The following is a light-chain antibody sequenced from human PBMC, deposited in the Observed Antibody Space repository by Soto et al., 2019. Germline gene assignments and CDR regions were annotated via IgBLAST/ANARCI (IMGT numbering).Light chain of an antibody. V-gene: IGKV1-5*01. CDR3: EKYDNYPLT. J-gene: IGKJ4*01. CDR1: QSVRSW. CDR2: DAS. Sequence: DIQMTQSPATLSASVGDRVTITCRASQSVRSWLAWYQQKPGTAPKLLIFDASRLESGVPSRFSGSSSGTEFTLTISILQSDDFANYYCEKYDNYPLTFGGGAKVDIK.